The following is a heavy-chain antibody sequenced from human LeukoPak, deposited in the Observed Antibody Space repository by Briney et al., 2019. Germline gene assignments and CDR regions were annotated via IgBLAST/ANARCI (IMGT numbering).Heavy chain of an antibody. CDR1: GFTFSSYG. D-gene: IGHD3-16*01. J-gene: IGHJ4*02. CDR3: AKDGGQGADY. Sequence: PGGTLRLSCATSGFTFSSYGTSWVRQAPGKGLEWVSGISGSDGSTYYADSVKGRFTISRDNSKNTLYLQMNSLRAEDMAVYYCAKDGGQGADYWGQGTLVSVSS. CDR2: ISGSDGST. V-gene: IGHV3-23*01.